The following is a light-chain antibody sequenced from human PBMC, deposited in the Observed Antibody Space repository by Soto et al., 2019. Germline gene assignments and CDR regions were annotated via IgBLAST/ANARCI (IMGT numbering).Light chain of an antibody. V-gene: IGKV1-12*01. J-gene: IGKJ4*01. Sequence: DIQMTQSPSSVSASVGDRVTITCRASQGIGSWLAWYQQKPGKAPNLLIYDASKLHSGVPSRFSGSGSGTDFSLTISSLQPEDFATYYCQQANSFPHTFXGGTKVDIK. CDR1: QGIGSW. CDR2: DAS. CDR3: QQANSFPHT.